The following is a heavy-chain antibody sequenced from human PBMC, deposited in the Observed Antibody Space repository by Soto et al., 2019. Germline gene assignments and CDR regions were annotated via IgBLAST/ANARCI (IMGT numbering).Heavy chain of an antibody. CDR1: GGSISSYY. V-gene: IGHV4-59*01. Sequence: PSETLSLTCTVSGGSISSYYWSWIRQPPGKGLEWIGYIYYSGSTNYNPSLKSRVTISVDTSKNQFSLKLSSVTAADTAVYYCARPGERGYSYVTYYFDYWGQGTLVTVSS. D-gene: IGHD5-18*01. J-gene: IGHJ4*02. CDR3: ARPGERGYSYVTYYFDY. CDR2: IYYSGST.